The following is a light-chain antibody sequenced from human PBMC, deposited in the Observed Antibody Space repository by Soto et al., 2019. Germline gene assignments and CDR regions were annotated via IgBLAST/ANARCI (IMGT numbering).Light chain of an antibody. Sequence: QSALTQPASVSGSPGQSITISCTGTSSDIGDYNYVSWYQHHPGNAPKLIIYAASNRPPGVPDRFSGSKSGTSASLAITGLQAEDEAGYYCQSYDSSLSVLFGGGTKVTVL. CDR1: SSDIGDYNY. V-gene: IGLV2-14*01. J-gene: IGLJ2*01. CDR3: QSYDSSLSVL. CDR2: AAS.